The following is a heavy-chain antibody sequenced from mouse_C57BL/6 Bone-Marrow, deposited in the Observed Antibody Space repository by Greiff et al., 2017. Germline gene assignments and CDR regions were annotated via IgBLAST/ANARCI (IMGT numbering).Heavy chain of an antibody. CDR2: INPSSGYT. Sequence: VQRVESGAELAKPGASVKLSCKASGYTFTSYWMHWVKQRPGQGLEWIGYINPSSGYTKYNQKFKDKATLTADKSSSTAYMQLSSLTYEDSAVYYCALLLRSYFDYWGQGTTLTVSS. J-gene: IGHJ2*01. CDR3: ALLLRSYFDY. V-gene: IGHV1-7*01. CDR1: GYTFTSYW. D-gene: IGHD1-1*01.